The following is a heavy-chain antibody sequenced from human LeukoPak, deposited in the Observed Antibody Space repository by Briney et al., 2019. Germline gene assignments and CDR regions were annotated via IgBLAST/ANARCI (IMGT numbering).Heavy chain of an antibody. J-gene: IGHJ4*02. Sequence: SETLSLTCTVSGCSISSCSYYWSWLRQPAGRGLEWIRRIYTSGSNNYNPSLKSRVNISVDTSKNQFSLKLSSVTAADSAVYYCARDQGPAAISFDYWGQGTLVTVSS. V-gene: IGHV4-61*02. CDR2: IYTSGSN. D-gene: IGHD2-2*02. CDR3: ARDQGPAAISFDY. CDR1: GCSISSCSYY.